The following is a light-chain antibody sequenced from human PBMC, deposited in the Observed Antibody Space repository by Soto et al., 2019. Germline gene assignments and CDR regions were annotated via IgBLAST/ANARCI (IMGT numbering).Light chain of an antibody. V-gene: IGLV2-14*01. Sequence: QSALTQPASVSGSPGQSITISCTGTSSDVGGYNYVSWYQQHPGKAPKLMIYEVSNRPSRVSNRFSGSKSGNTASLTISGLQAGDEADYYCSSYTRSSTSYVFGPGTK. CDR2: EVS. CDR1: SSDVGGYNY. J-gene: IGLJ1*01. CDR3: SSYTRSSTSYV.